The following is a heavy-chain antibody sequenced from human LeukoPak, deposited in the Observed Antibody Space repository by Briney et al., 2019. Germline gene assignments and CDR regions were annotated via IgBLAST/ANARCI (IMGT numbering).Heavy chain of an antibody. CDR2: ISYDGSNK. CDR1: GFTSSSYA. V-gene: IGHV3-30*01. D-gene: IGHD6-6*01. J-gene: IGHJ4*02. CDR3: AREGGYSSSSLDY. Sequence: GRSLRLSCAASGFTSSSYAMHWVRQAPGKGLEWVAVISYDGSNKYYADSVKGRFTISRDNSKNTLYLQMNSLRAEDTAVYYCAREGGYSSSSLDYWGQGTLVTVSS.